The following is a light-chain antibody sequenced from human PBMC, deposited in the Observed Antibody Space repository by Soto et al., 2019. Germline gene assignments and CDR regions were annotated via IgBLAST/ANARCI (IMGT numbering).Light chain of an antibody. Sequence: EIVMTQSPATLSVFPGERATLSCRASQSVSSNLAWYQQKPGQAPRLIIYGASTRATGIPARFSGSGSGTEFTLTISSLQSEDFAVYYCQQYKNWPTWTFGQGTKL. V-gene: IGKV3-15*01. CDR3: QQYKNWPTWT. CDR1: QSVSSN. J-gene: IGKJ1*01. CDR2: GAS.